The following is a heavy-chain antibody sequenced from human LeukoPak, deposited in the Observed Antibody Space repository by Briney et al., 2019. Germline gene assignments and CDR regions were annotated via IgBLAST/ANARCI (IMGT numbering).Heavy chain of an antibody. J-gene: IGHJ3*02. CDR1: GFTFSSYG. D-gene: IGHD3-22*01. CDR2: IRYDGSNK. V-gene: IGHV3-30*02. CDR3: AKDPSRYYYDSSGYFDI. Sequence: PGGSLRLSCAASGFTFSSYGMHWVRQAPGKGLEWVAFIRYDGSNKYYADSVKGRFTISRDNSKNTLYLQMNSLRAEDTAVYYCAKDPSRYYYDSSGYFDIWGQGTMVTVSS.